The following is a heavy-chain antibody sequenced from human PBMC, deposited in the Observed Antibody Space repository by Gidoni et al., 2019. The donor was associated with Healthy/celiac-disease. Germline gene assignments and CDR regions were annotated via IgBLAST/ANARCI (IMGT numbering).Heavy chain of an antibody. CDR2: IIPIFGTA. D-gene: IGHD5-12*01. CDR1: GGTFSRYA. Sequence: QVQLVQSGAEVKKPGSSVKVSCKASGGTFSRYAISWVRQAPGQGLEGMGGIIPIFGTANYAQKFQGIVTLTADESTSTAYMELSSLRSEDTAVYYCARALSMATMIGFAFDIWGQGTMVTVSS. V-gene: IGHV1-69*01. J-gene: IGHJ3*02. CDR3: ARALSMATMIGFAFDI.